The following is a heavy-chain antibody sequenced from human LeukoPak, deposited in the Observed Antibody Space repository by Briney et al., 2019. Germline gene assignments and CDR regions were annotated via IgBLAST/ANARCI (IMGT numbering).Heavy chain of an antibody. Sequence: PGGSLRLSCAASGFTFDDYGMSWVRQPPGKGLEWVSGINWNGGSTGYAASVKGRFTISRENAKNSLYLQMNSLRAEDTALYYCARVYCSSTSCYIPGSDYYYYYMDVWGKGTTVTVSS. CDR1: GFTFDDYG. D-gene: IGHD2-2*02. V-gene: IGHV3-20*04. J-gene: IGHJ6*03. CDR2: INWNGGST. CDR3: ARVYCSSTSCYIPGSDYYYYYMDV.